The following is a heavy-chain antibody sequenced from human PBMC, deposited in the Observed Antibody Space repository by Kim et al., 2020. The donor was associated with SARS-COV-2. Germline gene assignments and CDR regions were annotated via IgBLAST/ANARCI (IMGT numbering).Heavy chain of an antibody. V-gene: IGHV1-18*04. D-gene: IGHD2-2*01. CDR1: GYTFTSYG. CDR2: ISAYNGNT. Sequence: ASVKVSCKASGYTFTSYGISWVRQAPGQGLEWMGWISAYNGNTSYAQKLQGRVTMTTDTSTSTAYMELRSLRSDDTAVYYCARGSLLGYCSSTSCYVVRANWFDPWGQGTLVTVSS. CDR3: ARGSLLGYCSSTSCYVVRANWFDP. J-gene: IGHJ5*02.